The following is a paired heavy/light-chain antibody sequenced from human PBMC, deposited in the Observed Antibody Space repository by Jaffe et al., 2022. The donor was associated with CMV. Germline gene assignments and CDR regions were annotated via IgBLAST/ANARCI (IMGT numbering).Heavy chain of an antibody. CDR1: GDPFRIGNYY. V-gene: IGHV4-31*03. D-gene: IGHD2-2*01. Sequence: QVQLQESGPGLVKPSETLSLTCNVSGDPFRIGNYYWSWIRQHPGKGLEWIGYIFYTGTTYYNPSLKSRLSMSIDTSKNQFSLKLSSVTAADTAVYYCARGHTYDIVVPAAIWFDPWGQGTLVTVST. J-gene: IGHJ5*02. CDR3: ARGHTYDIVVPAAIWFDP. CDR2: IFYTGTT.
Light chain of an antibody. V-gene: IGKV3-20*01. CDR3: QQYGSSPLT. CDR1: ENVSSRY. Sequence: IVLTQSPGTLSLSPGERATLSCRASENVSSRYLAWYQQRSGQAPRLLIYGASNRAIGIPDRFSGSGSGTDFILTINRLGPEDFAMYYCQQYGSSPLTFGGGTQVEIK. CDR2: GAS. J-gene: IGKJ4*01.